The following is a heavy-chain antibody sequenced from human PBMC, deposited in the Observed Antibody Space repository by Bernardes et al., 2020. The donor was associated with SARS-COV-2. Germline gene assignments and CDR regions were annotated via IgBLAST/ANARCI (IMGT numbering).Heavy chain of an antibody. CDR1: GYTFTSYD. V-gene: IGHV1-8*01. CDR2: MNPNSGNT. CDR3: ARGNWIQLFMIRFNWFDP. J-gene: IGHJ5*02. D-gene: IGHD5-18*01. Sequence: SVKVSCKASGYTFTSYDINWVRQATGQGLEWMGWMNPNSGNTGYAQKFQGRVTMTRNTSISTAYMELSSLRSEDTAVYYCARGNWIQLFMIRFNWFDPWGQGTLVTVSS.